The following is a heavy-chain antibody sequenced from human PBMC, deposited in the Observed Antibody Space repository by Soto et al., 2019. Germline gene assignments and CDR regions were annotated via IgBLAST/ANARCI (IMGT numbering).Heavy chain of an antibody. J-gene: IGHJ4*02. CDR1: GFSLTTSGMG. CDR3: AHSRIGEYDY. Sequence: QITLKESGPTLVKPTQTLTLTCTFSGFSLTTSGMGVGWIRQPPGKALEWLAHIYWDDDKRYSPSLKSRLTINXDTSKNQVVLTMTNMALVDTATYYCAHSRIGEYDYWGQGTLVTVSS. V-gene: IGHV2-5*02. CDR2: IYWDDDK. D-gene: IGHD3-3*01.